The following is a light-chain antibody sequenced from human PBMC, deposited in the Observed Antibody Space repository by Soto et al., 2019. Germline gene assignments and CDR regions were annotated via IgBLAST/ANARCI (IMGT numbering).Light chain of an antibody. CDR2: GAS. V-gene: IGKV3-20*01. CDR1: QSVSSSY. Sequence: EIVLTQSPGTLSLSPGERATLSCRASQSVSSSYLAWYQQKPGQAPRLLIYGASSRATGIPDRFSGSGSETDFTFTSSIIEAEDFAVYYCQQDSSSSWTFGQGTKVEIK. J-gene: IGKJ1*01. CDR3: QQDSSSSWT.